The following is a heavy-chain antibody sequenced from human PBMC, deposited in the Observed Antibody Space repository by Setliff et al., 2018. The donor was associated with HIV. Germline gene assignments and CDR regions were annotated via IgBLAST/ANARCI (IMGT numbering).Heavy chain of an antibody. Sequence: ASETLSLTCNVSDGSISSSSYYWAWIRQPPGKGLEWIGTIYYSGNTYYRPSLKSRVTVSIDTSKNQFSLRLNSVTAADTAVYYCARGGGYDRSGYYPFDYWGQGTPVTVSS. CDR3: ARGGGYDRSGYYPFDY. CDR1: DGSISSSSYY. D-gene: IGHD3-22*01. CDR2: IYYSGNT. V-gene: IGHV4-39*01. J-gene: IGHJ4*02.